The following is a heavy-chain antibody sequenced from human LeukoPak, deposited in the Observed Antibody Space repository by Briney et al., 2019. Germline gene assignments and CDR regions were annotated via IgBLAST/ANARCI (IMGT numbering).Heavy chain of an antibody. CDR1: GYTFTGYY. CDR2: INPNSGGT. CDR3: ARDRVATARSTVAIDY. J-gene: IGHJ4*02. Sequence: ASVKVSCKASGYTFTGYYMHWVRQAPGQGLEWMGRINPNSGGTNYAQKFQGRVTMTRDTSISTAYMELSRLRSDDTAVYYCARDRVATARSTVAIDYWGQGTLVTVSS. D-gene: IGHD4-23*01. V-gene: IGHV1-2*06.